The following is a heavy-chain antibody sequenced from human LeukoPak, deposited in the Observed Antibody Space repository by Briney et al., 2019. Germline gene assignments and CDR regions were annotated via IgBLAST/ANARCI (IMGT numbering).Heavy chain of an antibody. Sequence: ASVKVSRKASGYTFTGYYMHWVRQAPGQGLEWMGWINPNSGGTNYAQKFQGRVTMSRATSISTAYMDLSRLRSDDTAVYYCARDLDSSGWSHFQHWGQGTLVTVSS. J-gene: IGHJ1*01. CDR3: ARDLDSSGWSHFQH. CDR2: INPNSGGT. V-gene: IGHV1-2*02. CDR1: GYTFTGYY. D-gene: IGHD6-19*01.